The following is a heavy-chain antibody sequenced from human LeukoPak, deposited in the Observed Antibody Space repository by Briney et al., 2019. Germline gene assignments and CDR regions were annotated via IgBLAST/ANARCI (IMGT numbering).Heavy chain of an antibody. CDR2: INPKNGGA. J-gene: IGHJ3*01. CDR1: GYTFTGYY. V-gene: IGHV1-2*02. Sequence: ASVKVSCKASGYTFTGYYMHWLRQAPGPGLEWMGWINPKNGGANYAHKFQGRVTMTRDTSISTVYMYLSRLRSDDTAVYYCAKDREPTVTTFADAFHLWGQGSMVTVSS. CDR3: AKDREPTVTTFADAFHL. D-gene: IGHD4-17*01.